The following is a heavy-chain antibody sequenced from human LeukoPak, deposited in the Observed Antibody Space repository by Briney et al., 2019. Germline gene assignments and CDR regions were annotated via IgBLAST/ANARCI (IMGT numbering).Heavy chain of an antibody. CDR3: ARTTFRGYYYYYMDV. Sequence: SETLSLTCTVSGGSISSFYWSWIRQPPGKGLEWIGYIYYSGSTNYNPSLKSRVTISVDTSKNQFSLKLSSVTAADTAVYYCARTTFRGYYYYYMDVWGKGTTVTVSS. V-gene: IGHV4-59*08. CDR2: IYYSGST. J-gene: IGHJ6*03. D-gene: IGHD2/OR15-2a*01. CDR1: GGSISSFY.